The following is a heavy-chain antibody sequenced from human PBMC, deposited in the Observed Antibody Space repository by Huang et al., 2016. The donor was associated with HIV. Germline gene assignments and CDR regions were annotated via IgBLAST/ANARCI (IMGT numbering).Heavy chain of an antibody. CDR2: MYYSGST. CDR1: GASINSRSYY. D-gene: IGHD6-13*01. J-gene: IGHJ4*02. Sequence: QVQLQESGPGLVKPSETLSLTCIVSGASINSRSYYWGWIRQPPGRGREWLGRMYYSGSTYYNPSLKSRVTMSVDTSKNEFSLKLRSVTAADTAVYYCARHAGSSRRYYFDYWGRGTLVTVSS. CDR3: ARHAGSSRRYYFDY. V-gene: IGHV4-39*01.